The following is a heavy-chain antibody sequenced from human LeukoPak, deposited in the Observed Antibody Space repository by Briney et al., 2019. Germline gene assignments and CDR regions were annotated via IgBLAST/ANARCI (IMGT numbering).Heavy chain of an antibody. V-gene: IGHV4-61*02. J-gene: IGHJ4*02. CDR3: ARGESYYGSGS. Sequence: SETLSLACTVSGGSISSGSYYWSWIRQPAGKGLEWIGRIYTSGSTNYNPSLKSRVTISVDTSKNQFSLKLSSVTAADTAVYSCARGESYYGSGSWGQGTLVTVSS. D-gene: IGHD3-10*01. CDR2: IYTSGST. CDR1: GGSISSGSYY.